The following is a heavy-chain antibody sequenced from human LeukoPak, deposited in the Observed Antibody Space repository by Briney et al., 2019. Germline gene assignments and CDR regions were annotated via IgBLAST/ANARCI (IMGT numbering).Heavy chain of an antibody. J-gene: IGHJ4*02. CDR1: GFTFSSYG. V-gene: IGHV3-33*03. Sequence: GGSLRLSCAASGFTFSSYGMHWVRQAPGKGLEWVAVIWYDGSNKYYADSVKGRFTISRDNAKNSLYLQMNSLRAEDTAVYYCASTEADGYLTIWGQGTLVTVSS. CDR3: ASTEADGYLTI. CDR2: IWYDGSNK. D-gene: IGHD5-24*01.